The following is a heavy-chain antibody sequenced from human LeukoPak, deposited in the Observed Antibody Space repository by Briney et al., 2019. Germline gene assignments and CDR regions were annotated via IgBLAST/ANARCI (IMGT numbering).Heavy chain of an antibody. D-gene: IGHD2-2*01. CDR2: IGYDGTNE. Sequence: GRSLRLSCAASGFTFSSYGMHWVRQAPGKGLEWVALIGYDGTNEYYADSVKGRFTISRDNSKNTLYLQMKSLRAEDTAVYYCARDFYCSRTSCYAPSFDYWGQGALVTVSS. J-gene: IGHJ4*02. CDR1: GFTFSSYG. V-gene: IGHV3-33*01. CDR3: ARDFYCSRTSCYAPSFDY.